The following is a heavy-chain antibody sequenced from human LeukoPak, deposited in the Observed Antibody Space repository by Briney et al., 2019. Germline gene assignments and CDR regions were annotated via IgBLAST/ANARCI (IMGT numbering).Heavy chain of an antibody. CDR3: ASTVVVPAMDAFDI. CDR2: IYSGGST. Sequence: GGSLRLSCAASGFTVSSNYMSWVRQAPGKGLEWVSVIYSGGSTYYADSVKGRFAISRDNSKNTLYLQMNSLRAEDTAVYYCASTVVVPAMDAFDIWGQGTMVTVSS. CDR1: GFTVSSNY. V-gene: IGHV3-66*01. D-gene: IGHD2-2*01. J-gene: IGHJ3*02.